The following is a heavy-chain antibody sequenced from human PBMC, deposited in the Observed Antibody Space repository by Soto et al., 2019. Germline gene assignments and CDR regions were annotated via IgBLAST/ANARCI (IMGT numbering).Heavy chain of an antibody. J-gene: IGHJ6*01. V-gene: IGHV4-4*07. CDR1: GGSISRYY. CDR2: IYTSGST. D-gene: IGHD6-13*01. CDR3: AIGQAAGSTSYYCGSKG. Sequence: KPSETLSLTCTVSGGSISRYYWTWFRQPAGKGLEWNGRIYTSGSTYYNPALTSRVTMSVDTSKNQFSLKLSSVPAADTAVHYCAIGQAAGSTSYYCGSKGWRQRTTVTVYS.